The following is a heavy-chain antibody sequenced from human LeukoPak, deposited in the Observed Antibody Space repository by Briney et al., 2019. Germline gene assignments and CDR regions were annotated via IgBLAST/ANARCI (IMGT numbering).Heavy chain of an antibody. CDR2: ISSNGGST. D-gene: IGHD2-2*01. CDR3: VTGPVVPAAPFYFDY. CDR1: GFTLSSSA. Sequence: HGGSLRLSCSASGFTLSSSAMHWVRAAPGKGLEYVSAISSNGGSTYYADSVKGRFTISRDNSKNTLYLQMSSLRAEDSAVYYCVTGPVVPAAPFYFDYWGQGTLVTVSS. J-gene: IGHJ4*02. V-gene: IGHV3-64D*06.